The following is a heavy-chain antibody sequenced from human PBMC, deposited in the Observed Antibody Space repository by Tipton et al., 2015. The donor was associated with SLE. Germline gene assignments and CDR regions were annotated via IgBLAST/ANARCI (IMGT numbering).Heavy chain of an antibody. Sequence: TLSLTCTVSGGYISSLSYYWGWIRQTPGKGLEWIGSIHSSEATHSNPSLQSRVTISADTLKNQFSLRLRSVTAADTAVYYCARGGGCSSTICYRGHQIYYYFYMDVWGKGTTVTVSS. J-gene: IGHJ6*03. CDR2: IHSSEAT. D-gene: IGHD2-2*01. CDR1: GGYISSLSYY. CDR3: ARGGGCSSTICYRGHQIYYYFYMDV. V-gene: IGHV4-39*07.